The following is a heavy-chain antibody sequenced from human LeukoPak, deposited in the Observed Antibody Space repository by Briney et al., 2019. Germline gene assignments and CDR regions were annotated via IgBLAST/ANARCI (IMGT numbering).Heavy chain of an antibody. CDR2: IYSGGTT. CDR3: ARGGSSGAFDI. Sequence: PGGSLRLSCVSSGFIVSSHYMSWVRQAPGKGLEWVSLIYSGGTTYSADSVEGRFTISRDNSKNTLYLQMNSLRAEDTAVYYCARGGSSGAFDIWGQGTRVTVSS. J-gene: IGHJ3*02. CDR1: GFIVSSHY. D-gene: IGHD1-26*01. V-gene: IGHV3-66*01.